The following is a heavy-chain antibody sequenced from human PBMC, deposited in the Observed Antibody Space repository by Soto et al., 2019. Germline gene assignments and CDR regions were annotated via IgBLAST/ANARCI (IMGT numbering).Heavy chain of an antibody. V-gene: IGHV3-49*03. CDR1: GLTFGDYA. Sequence: GGSLRLSCTASGLTFGDYAMIWFRQAPGKGLEWVGFIRSKAYGGTTEYAASVKGRFTISRDDSKSIAYLQMNSLKTEDTAVYYCTRDFHYDYVWGSYRYISPFDYWGQGTLVTVSS. CDR2: IRSKAYGGTT. J-gene: IGHJ4*02. D-gene: IGHD3-16*02. CDR3: TRDFHYDYVWGSYRYISPFDY.